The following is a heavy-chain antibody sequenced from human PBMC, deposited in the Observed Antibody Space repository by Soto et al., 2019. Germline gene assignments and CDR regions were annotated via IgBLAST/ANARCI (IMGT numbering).Heavy chain of an antibody. Sequence: GGSLRLSCAASGFTFSSYAMHWVRQAPGKGLEYVSAISSNGGSTYYANSVKGRFTISRDNSKNTLYLQMGSLRAEDMAVYYCARSNGQQWLVDHDAFDIWGQGTMVTVSS. V-gene: IGHV3-64*01. J-gene: IGHJ3*02. CDR3: ARSNGQQWLVDHDAFDI. CDR1: GFTFSSYA. CDR2: ISSNGGST. D-gene: IGHD6-19*01.